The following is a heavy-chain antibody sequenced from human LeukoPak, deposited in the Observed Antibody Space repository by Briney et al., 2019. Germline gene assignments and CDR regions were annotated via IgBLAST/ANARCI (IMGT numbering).Heavy chain of an antibody. CDR2: FSSGGSA. J-gene: IGHJ4*02. CDR3: ARKQTGTMYDV. Sequence: PSETLSLTCTVSGGSISSTTYYWGWIRQPPGKGLEWIGTFSSGGSAYYNPSLTSRVSISKDTSDNQFSLRLCSVTAADTAVYYCARKQTGTMYDVWGQGTQVTVSS. V-gene: IGHV4-39*07. CDR1: GGSISSTTYY. D-gene: IGHD1-7*01.